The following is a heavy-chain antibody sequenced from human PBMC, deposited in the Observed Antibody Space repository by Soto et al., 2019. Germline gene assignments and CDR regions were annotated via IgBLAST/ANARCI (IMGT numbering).Heavy chain of an antibody. V-gene: IGHV4-30-2*01. D-gene: IGHD6-19*01. CDR1: GGSVGAAGYT. Sequence: SETLSLTCAISGGSVGAAGYTWSWIRQPPGGGLEWIGFIYQSGVTSYNPSLASRVSISLDRSNNQCSLKLKSVTAADTAVYFCAGMPYTSDLRFDPWGPGNLVT. J-gene: IGHJ5*02. CDR3: AGMPYTSDLRFDP. CDR2: IYQSGVT.